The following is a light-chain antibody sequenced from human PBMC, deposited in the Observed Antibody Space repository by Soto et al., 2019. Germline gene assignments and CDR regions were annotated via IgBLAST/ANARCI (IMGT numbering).Light chain of an antibody. V-gene: IGKV3-15*01. Sequence: EIVMTQSPATLSVSPGERATLSCRASQSVSSNLAWYQQKPGQAPRLLIYGASTRATGIPARFSGSGSGTEFTLTISSLHSEDFPVYYCQEYNNWPYSFGQRTKLEIK. CDR1: QSVSSN. CDR3: QEYNNWPYS. J-gene: IGKJ2*01. CDR2: GAS.